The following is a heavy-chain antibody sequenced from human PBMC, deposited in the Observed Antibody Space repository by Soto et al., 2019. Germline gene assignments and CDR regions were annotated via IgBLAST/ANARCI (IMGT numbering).Heavy chain of an antibody. D-gene: IGHD2-21*01. CDR1: GFPFSLYT. CDR3: ARGGGCGGEYCYKGGIDY. V-gene: IGHV3-30-3*01. Sequence: PGGSLRLSCAASGFPFSLYTMHWVRQAPGKGLEWVAVISYDGSNKYYADSVQGRFTLSRDNSKNTLYLQMNSLRPEDTAVYYGARGGGCGGEYCYKGGIDYWGQGTLVTVSS. CDR2: ISYDGSNK. J-gene: IGHJ4*02.